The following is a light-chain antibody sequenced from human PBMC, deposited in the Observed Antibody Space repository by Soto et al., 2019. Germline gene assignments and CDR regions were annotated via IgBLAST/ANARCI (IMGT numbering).Light chain of an antibody. V-gene: IGLV2-14*01. CDR3: SSYSSSISYV. CDR2: EVR. CDR1: SSDVGGYNY. J-gene: IGLJ1*01. Sequence: QSALTQPPSASGSPGQSVTISCTGTSSDVGGYNYVSWYQQHPGKAPKLMIYEVRNRPSGVSNRFSGSKFGNTASLTISGLQAEDEADYYCSSYSSSISYVFGTGTKVTVL.